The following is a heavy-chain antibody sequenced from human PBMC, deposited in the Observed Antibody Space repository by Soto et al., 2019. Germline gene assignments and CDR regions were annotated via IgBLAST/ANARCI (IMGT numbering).Heavy chain of an antibody. V-gene: IGHV3-33*01. Sequence: QVQLVESGGGVVQPGRSLRLSCATSGFSFSSHGMHWVRQAPGKGLEWVAVIWYDGSNQYYADSVKGRCTISRDNSKNMLYLQMNSLRVEDTAVYYCARETDYYGSGSFFDPWGQGTLVTVSS. D-gene: IGHD3-10*01. J-gene: IGHJ5*02. CDR3: ARETDYYGSGSFFDP. CDR2: IWYDGSNQ. CDR1: GFSFSSHG.